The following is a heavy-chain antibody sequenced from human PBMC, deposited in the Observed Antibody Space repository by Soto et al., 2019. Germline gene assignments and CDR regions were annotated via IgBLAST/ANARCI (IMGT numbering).Heavy chain of an antibody. Sequence: GGSLRLSCAASGFTFSSYAMSWVRQAPGKGLEWVSAISGSGGSTYYADSVKGRFTISRDNSKNTLYLQMNSLRAEDTAVYYCAKDPIRYFDWLPPYFDYWGQGTLVTVSS. CDR1: GFTFSSYA. CDR3: AKDPIRYFDWLPPYFDY. CDR2: ISGSGGST. D-gene: IGHD3-9*01. V-gene: IGHV3-23*01. J-gene: IGHJ4*02.